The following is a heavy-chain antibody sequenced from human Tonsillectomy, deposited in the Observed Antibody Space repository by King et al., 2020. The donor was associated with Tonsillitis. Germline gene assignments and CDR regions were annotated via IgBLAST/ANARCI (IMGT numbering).Heavy chain of an antibody. CDR2: IYHSGST. CDR3: ARVGLGLAGAFDI. CDR1: GGSISSGGYS. D-gene: IGHD6-19*01. V-gene: IGHV4-30-2*01. Sequence: LQLQESGSGLVKPSQTLSLTCAVSGGSISSGGYSWSWIRQPPGKGLEWIGYIYHSGSTYYNPSLKSRVTISVDRSKNQFSLKLSSVTAADTAVYYCARVGLGLAGAFDIWGQGTMVTVSS. J-gene: IGHJ3*02.